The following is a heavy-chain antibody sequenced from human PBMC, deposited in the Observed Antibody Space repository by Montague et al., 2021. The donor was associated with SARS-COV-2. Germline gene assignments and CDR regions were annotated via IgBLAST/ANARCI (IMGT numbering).Heavy chain of an antibody. Sequence: SETLSLTCTVSGASISSRSYYWGWIRQPPGKGLEWIGFKYYSGSTYYNPTLKSRVTISVDTSKNQFSLKLSSVTAADTAVYYCATLPLSITIFGVVQGYYFDDWGQGTLVTVSS. CDR3: ATLPLSITIFGVVQGYYFDD. D-gene: IGHD3-3*01. J-gene: IGHJ4*02. CDR2: KYYSGST. V-gene: IGHV4-39*01. CDR1: GASISSRSYY.